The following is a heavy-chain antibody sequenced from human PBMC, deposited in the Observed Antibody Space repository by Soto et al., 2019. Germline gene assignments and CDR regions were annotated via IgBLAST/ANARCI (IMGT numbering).Heavy chain of an antibody. J-gene: IGHJ6*02. CDR2: INAGNGNT. D-gene: IGHD1-26*01. CDR3: ARSQVGRPLDV. Sequence: GASVKVCCKASGYTFTSYSMHWVRQAPGQRLEWMGWINAGNGNTKYSQKFQGRVTMTRDTSTSTVHMELITLRSEDTAVYYCARSQVGRPLDVWGPGTTVTVSS. CDR1: GYTFTSYS. V-gene: IGHV1-3*01.